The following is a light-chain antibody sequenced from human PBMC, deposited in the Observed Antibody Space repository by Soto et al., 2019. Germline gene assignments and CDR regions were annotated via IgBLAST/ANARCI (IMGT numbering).Light chain of an antibody. CDR2: DVN. CDR3: CSYAGSYTWV. CDR1: SSNVGGYNY. J-gene: IGLJ3*02. Sequence: QSVLTQPRSVSGSPGQSGTISCTGTSSNVGGYNYVSWYQQHPGKAPKLMIFDVNKRPSGVPDRFSGSKSGSTASLTISGLQAEDEADYYCCSYAGSYTWVFGGGTKVTVL. V-gene: IGLV2-11*01.